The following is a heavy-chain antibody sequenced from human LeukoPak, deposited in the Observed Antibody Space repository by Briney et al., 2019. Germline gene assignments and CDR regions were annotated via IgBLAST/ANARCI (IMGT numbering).Heavy chain of an antibody. CDR1: GFTFSSYA. D-gene: IGHD6-19*01. Sequence: GGSLRLSCAASGFTFSSYAISWVRQAPGKGLEWVSAVSGSGGGTYYADSVKGRFTISRDNSKNTLYLQMNSLRAEDTAVYYCAKAEAAVADKSNWFDPWGQGTLVTVSS. CDR3: AKAEAAVADKSNWFDP. V-gene: IGHV3-23*01. J-gene: IGHJ5*02. CDR2: VSGSGGGT.